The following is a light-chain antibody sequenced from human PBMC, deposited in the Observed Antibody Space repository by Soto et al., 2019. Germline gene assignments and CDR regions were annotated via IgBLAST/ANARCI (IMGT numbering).Light chain of an antibody. CDR2: DAS. CDR1: QSVSSN. CDR3: QQYDDWPET. Sequence: EKVMTQSPATLSVSPGERATLSCRASQSVSSNLAWYQQKPSQAPRLLIYDASTRATGIPARFSGSGSGTEFTLTISSLQSEDLAVYYCQQYDDWPETFGQGTKVDIK. V-gene: IGKV3-15*01. J-gene: IGKJ1*01.